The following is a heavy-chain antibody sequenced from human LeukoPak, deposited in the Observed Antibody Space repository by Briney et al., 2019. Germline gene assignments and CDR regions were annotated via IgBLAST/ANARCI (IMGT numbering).Heavy chain of an antibody. CDR1: GGSISSSNW. CDR2: ISSQSGSA. V-gene: IGHV4-4*02. J-gene: IGHJ5*02. CDR3: AKIYCSSITCYFDL. Sequence: SGTLSLTCTVSGGSISSSNWWTWGRQTPGKGLEWIGEISSQSGSANYGPSLIRLVTISIDKSRNLFSLRLSSVTAADTAVYYCAKIYCSSITCYFDLWGQGTLVTVSS. D-gene: IGHD2-2*01.